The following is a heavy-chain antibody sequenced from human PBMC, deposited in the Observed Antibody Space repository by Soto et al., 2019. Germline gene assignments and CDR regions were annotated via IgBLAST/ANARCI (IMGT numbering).Heavy chain of an antibody. J-gene: IGHJ4*02. D-gene: IGHD1-1*01. Sequence: QVHLVQSGAEVKKPGASVQVSCKASGYTFPAYHIYWVRQAPGQGLEWVGWINPSSGGTDREQKFQGRRTMTRDTSISTAYMEMGRLTSDDTAVYYCATLKNVYNAPDYWGQGTLVTVSS. CDR1: GYTFPAYH. CDR3: ATLKNVYNAPDY. CDR2: INPSSGGT. V-gene: IGHV1-2*02.